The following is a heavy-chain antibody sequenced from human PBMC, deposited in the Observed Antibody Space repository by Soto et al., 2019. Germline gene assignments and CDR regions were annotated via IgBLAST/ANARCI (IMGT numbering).Heavy chain of an antibody. CDR3: AKIPHSSSWYLDAFDI. CDR2: ISGSGGST. D-gene: IGHD6-13*01. J-gene: IGHJ3*02. Sequence: EVQLLESGGGLVQPGGSLRLSCAASGFTFSSYAMSRVRQAPGKGLEWVSAISGSGGSTYYADSVKGRFTISRDNSKNTLYLQMNSLRAEDTAVYYCAKIPHSSSWYLDAFDIWGQGTMVTVSS. CDR1: GFTFSSYA. V-gene: IGHV3-23*01.